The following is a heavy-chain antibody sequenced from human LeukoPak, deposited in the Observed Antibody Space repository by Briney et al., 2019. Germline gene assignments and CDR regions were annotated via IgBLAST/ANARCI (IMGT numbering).Heavy chain of an antibody. CDR3: AIFPVVTPGMDV. D-gene: IGHD4-23*01. CDR1: GFIFSSYE. Sequence: PGGSLRLSCAASGFIFSSYEMNWVRQSPGKGLEWVSYISSSGSTIYCADSVKGRFTISRDDAKNSLYLQMNSLRAEDTAVYYCAIFPVVTPGMDVWGQGTTVTVSS. V-gene: IGHV3-48*03. J-gene: IGHJ6*02. CDR2: ISSSGSTI.